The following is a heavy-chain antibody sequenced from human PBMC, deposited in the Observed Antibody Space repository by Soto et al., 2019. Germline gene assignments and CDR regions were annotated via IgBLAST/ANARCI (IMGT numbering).Heavy chain of an antibody. D-gene: IGHD5-12*01. V-gene: IGHV3-30-3*01. J-gene: IGHJ3*02. Sequence: GGSLRLSCAASGFTFSVFAMHWVRQAPGKGLEWVAVISYDENNEYYAASVRGRFTISRDSSRNTLYLQMNSLRAEDTAVYYCARVRDSGYDPDAFDIWGPGTMVTVSS. CDR1: GFTFSVFA. CDR2: ISYDENNE. CDR3: ARVRDSGYDPDAFDI.